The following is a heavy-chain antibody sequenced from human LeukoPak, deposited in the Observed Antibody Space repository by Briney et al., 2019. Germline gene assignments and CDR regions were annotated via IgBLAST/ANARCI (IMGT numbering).Heavy chain of an antibody. D-gene: IGHD6-19*01. CDR2: INSDGSST. CDR3: ASWPVGWYGEDS. Sequence: GGSLRLSCAASGFTFSSYWMHWVRQAPGKGLVWVSRINSDGSSTNYADSVKGRLTISRDTPKNTLYLQMNSLRVEDTAVYYCASWPVGWYGEDSWGQGTLVTVSS. CDR1: GFTFSSYW. J-gene: IGHJ4*02. V-gene: IGHV3-74*01.